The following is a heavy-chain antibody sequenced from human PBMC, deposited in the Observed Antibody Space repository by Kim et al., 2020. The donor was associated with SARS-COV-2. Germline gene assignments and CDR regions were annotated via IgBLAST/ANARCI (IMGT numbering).Heavy chain of an antibody. CDR1: GFTFSSNG. CDR2: ISYDGSNK. D-gene: IGHD3-22*01. V-gene: IGHV3-30*18. Sequence: GGSLRLSCAASGFTFSSNGMHWVRQAPGKGLEWVAVISYDGSNKYYADSVKGRFTISRDNSKNTLYLQMNSLRAEDTAVYYCAKGGRAGVVITTDFDYWGQGTLVTVSS. J-gene: IGHJ4*02. CDR3: AKGGRAGVVITTDFDY.